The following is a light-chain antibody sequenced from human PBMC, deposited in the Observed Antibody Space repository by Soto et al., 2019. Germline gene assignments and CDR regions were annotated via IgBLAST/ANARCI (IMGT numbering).Light chain of an antibody. Sequence: QSVLTQPPSASGTPGQRVTISCSGSSSNIGSNPVNWSQQLPGTAPKLLIFSNNQRPSGVPDRFSGSKYGTSASLAISGLQSDDEADYYCAAWDDSLNGRVFGGGTKLTVL. V-gene: IGLV1-44*01. CDR2: SNN. CDR1: SSNIGSNP. J-gene: IGLJ2*01. CDR3: AAWDDSLNGRV.